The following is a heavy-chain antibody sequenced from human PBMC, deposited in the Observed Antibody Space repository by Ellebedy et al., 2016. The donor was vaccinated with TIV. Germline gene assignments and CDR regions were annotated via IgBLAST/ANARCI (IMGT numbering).Heavy chain of an antibody. V-gene: IGHV3-30*02. J-gene: IGHJ6*02. Sequence: PGGSLRLSCAASGFTFSSYGMHWVRQAPGKGLEWVAFIRYDGSNKYYADSVKGRFTISRDNSKNTLYLQMNSLRAEDTAVYYCAKETAMDPYYYYGMDVWGQGTTVTVSS. CDR3: AKETAMDPYYYYGMDV. CDR1: GFTFSSYG. D-gene: IGHD5-18*01. CDR2: IRYDGSNK.